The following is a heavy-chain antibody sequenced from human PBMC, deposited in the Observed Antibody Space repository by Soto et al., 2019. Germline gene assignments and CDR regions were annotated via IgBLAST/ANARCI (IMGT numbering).Heavy chain of an antibody. CDR2: IYYSGST. Sequence: SETLSLTCTLSGGSVSSGSYYWSWIRQPPGKGLEWIGYIYYSGSTNYNPSLKSRVTISVDTSKNQFSLKLSSVTAADTAVYYCARDQGSSGYYYWFDPWGQGTLVTVSS. V-gene: IGHV4-61*01. CDR3: ARDQGSSGYYYWFDP. CDR1: GGSVSSGSYY. J-gene: IGHJ5*02. D-gene: IGHD3-22*01.